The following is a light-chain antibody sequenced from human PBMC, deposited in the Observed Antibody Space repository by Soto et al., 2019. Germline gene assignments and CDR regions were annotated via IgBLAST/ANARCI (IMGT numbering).Light chain of an antibody. J-gene: IGLJ2*01. Sequence: QSVLTQPPSVSGAPGQRVTISCTGGSSNIGAGYDVHWYQQLPGTAPKLLIYDNNKRPSGIPDRFSGSKSGTSGTLDITGLQTGDEADYYCATWDYSLTGEVFGGGTKLTVL. CDR2: DNN. CDR1: SSNIGAGYD. CDR3: ATWDYSLTGEV. V-gene: IGLV1-51*01.